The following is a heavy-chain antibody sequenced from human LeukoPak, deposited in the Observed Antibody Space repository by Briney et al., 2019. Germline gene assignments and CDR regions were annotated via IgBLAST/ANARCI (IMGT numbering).Heavy chain of an antibody. CDR1: GGSISSYY. Sequence: PSETLSLTCTVSGGSISSYYWSWIRQPAGKGLEWIGRVYTSGSTNYNPSLKSRVTISVDKSKNQFSLMLSSVTAADTAVYYCARHVFSDGSPFDSWGQGSLVTVSS. CDR3: ARHVFSDGSPFDS. D-gene: IGHD3-10*01. J-gene: IGHJ4*02. CDR2: VYTSGST. V-gene: IGHV4-4*07.